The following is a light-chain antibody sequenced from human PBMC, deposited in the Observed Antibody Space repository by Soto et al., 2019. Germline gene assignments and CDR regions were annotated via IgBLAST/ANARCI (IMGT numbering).Light chain of an antibody. Sequence: EIELTQSPATLSLSPGERATLSCRASQSVSSYLAWYQQKPGQAPRLLIYDASNMATGIPARFSGSGSGTDFTLTISSLEPEDFAVYYCQQRSNWPITFGPGTKVDIK. CDR3: QQRSNWPIT. J-gene: IGKJ3*01. CDR2: DAS. V-gene: IGKV3-11*01. CDR1: QSVSSY.